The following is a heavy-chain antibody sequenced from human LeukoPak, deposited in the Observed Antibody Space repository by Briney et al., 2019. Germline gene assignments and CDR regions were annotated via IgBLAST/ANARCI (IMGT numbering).Heavy chain of an antibody. CDR2: ISSSGSTI. Sequence: SGGSLRLSCAASGFTFSSYEMNWVRQAPGKGLEWVSYISSSGSTIYYADSVKGRFTISRDNAKNTLYLQMNSLRVEDAAVYYCARSITGRPDYWGQGTLVTVSS. CDR3: ARSITGRPDY. CDR1: GFTFSSYE. V-gene: IGHV3-48*03. D-gene: IGHD6-6*01. J-gene: IGHJ4*02.